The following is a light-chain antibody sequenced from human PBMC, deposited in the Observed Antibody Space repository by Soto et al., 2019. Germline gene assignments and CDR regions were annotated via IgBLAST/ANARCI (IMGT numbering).Light chain of an antibody. CDR3: LQHNDYPRT. CDR1: QGISNN. J-gene: IGKJ2*01. Sequence: DIQMTQSPSAMSASAGDRVTITCRASQGISNNLAWFQQKPGKVPKCLISAASSLQSGVPSRFSGSGSGTEFTLTISSLQPEDFATYYCLQHNDYPRTFGQGTQLESK. CDR2: AAS. V-gene: IGKV1-17*03.